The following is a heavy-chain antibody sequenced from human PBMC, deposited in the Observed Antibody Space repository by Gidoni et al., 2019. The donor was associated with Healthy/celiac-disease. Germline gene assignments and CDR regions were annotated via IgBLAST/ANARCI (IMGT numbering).Heavy chain of an antibody. J-gene: IGHJ4*02. V-gene: IGHV3-48*02. Sequence: EVQLVESGGGLVQPGGSLRLSCAASVFTFSSYSMNWVRQAPGKGLECVSYISSSSSTIYYADSVKVRFTISRDNAKNSLYLQMNSLRDEDTAVYYCARTPIVGAISDYWGQGTLVTVSS. CDR1: VFTFSSYS. D-gene: IGHD1-26*01. CDR3: ARTPIVGAISDY. CDR2: ISSSSSTI.